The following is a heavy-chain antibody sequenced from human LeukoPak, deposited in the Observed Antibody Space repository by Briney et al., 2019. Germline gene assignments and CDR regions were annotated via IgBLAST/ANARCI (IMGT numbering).Heavy chain of an antibody. CDR1: GFTFSSYA. CDR2: ISGSGGST. Sequence: GGSLRLSCAASGFTFSSYAMSWVRQAPGKGLEWVSAISGSGGSTYYADSVKGRFTISRDNSKNTLYLQMNSLRAEDTAVYYCAKDFSDYHGSFHRINWFDPWGQGTLVTVSS. D-gene: IGHD3-10*01. J-gene: IGHJ5*02. CDR3: AKDFSDYHGSFHRINWFDP. V-gene: IGHV3-23*01.